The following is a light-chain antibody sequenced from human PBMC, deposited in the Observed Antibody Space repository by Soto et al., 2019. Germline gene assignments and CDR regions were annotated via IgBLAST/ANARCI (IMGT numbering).Light chain of an antibody. J-gene: IGKJ3*01. CDR3: QQFATSPFT. CDR1: QSVASSF. V-gene: IGKV3-20*01. CDR2: GAS. Sequence: EIVLTQSPGTLSLSPGERATLSCRASQSVASSFLAWYQQKPGQAPRPLIYGASSRATGIPDRFSGSGSGTDFTLTITRLEPEDFAVYYCQQFATSPFTFGPGTTVDVK.